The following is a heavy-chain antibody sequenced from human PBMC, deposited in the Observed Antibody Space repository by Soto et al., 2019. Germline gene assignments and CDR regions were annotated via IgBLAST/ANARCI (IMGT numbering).Heavy chain of an antibody. CDR2: ISGTANTI. J-gene: IGHJ1*01. Sequence: QVQLVESGGGVVKPGGSLRLSCAASGFAFSDYYMSWIRQAPGKGLEWISYISGTANTIFYADSVKGRFTISRDNAKNSLYLHMNSLRAEDTAVYYCAREGNRFQHWGQGTLVTVSS. D-gene: IGHD3-10*01. CDR3: AREGNRFQH. V-gene: IGHV3-11*01. CDR1: GFAFSDYY.